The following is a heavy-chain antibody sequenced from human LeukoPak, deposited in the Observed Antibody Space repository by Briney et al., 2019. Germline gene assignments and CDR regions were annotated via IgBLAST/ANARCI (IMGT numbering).Heavy chain of an antibody. CDR1: GFTFSDYS. D-gene: IGHD6-19*01. CDR3: ARGAYSSGWAYFDH. Sequence: GGSLRLSCAASGFTFSDYSMNWVRQAPGKGLEWVSYISFSVNTKYYGDSVKGRFTISRDYAKNSLYLHMDSLRAEDTAVYYCARGAYSSGWAYFDHWGQGTLVTVSS. J-gene: IGHJ4*02. CDR2: ISFSVNTK. V-gene: IGHV3-48*04.